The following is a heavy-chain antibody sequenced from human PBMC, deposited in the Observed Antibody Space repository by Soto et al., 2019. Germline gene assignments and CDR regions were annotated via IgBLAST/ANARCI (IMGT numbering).Heavy chain of an antibody. D-gene: IGHD2-21*02. J-gene: IGHJ3*02. V-gene: IGHV1-18*04. Sequence: ASVKVSGKASGYTFTSYGISWVRQAPGQGLEWMGWISAYNGNTNYAQKLQGRVTMTTDTSTSTAYMELRSLRSDDTAVYYCARWGDIVVVTAMEVHDAFDIWGQGTMVTVSS. CDR1: GYTFTSYG. CDR3: ARWGDIVVVTAMEVHDAFDI. CDR2: ISAYNGNT.